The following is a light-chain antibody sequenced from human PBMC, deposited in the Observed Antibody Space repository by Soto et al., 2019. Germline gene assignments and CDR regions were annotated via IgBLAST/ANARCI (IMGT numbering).Light chain of an antibody. CDR1: NSNIGSNT. J-gene: IGLJ2*01. V-gene: IGLV1-44*01. CDR2: DNN. CDR3: ASWDDRLNGVI. Sequence: QSVLTQPPSASGTPGQRVTISCSGSNSNIGSNTVNWYQQLPGTAPKLLTYDNNKRPSGVPGRFSDSKSGTSASLAISGLQSEDEADYYCASWDDRLNGVIFGGGTKLTVL.